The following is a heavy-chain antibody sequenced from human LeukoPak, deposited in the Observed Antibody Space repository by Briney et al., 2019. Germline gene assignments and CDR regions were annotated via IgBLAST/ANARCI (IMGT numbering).Heavy chain of an antibody. Sequence: ASVKVSCTASDYRFASYGITWVRQAPGQGLEWMGWISAYNGTTNTAQKLQGRFTMTTDTSTDTAYMELRSLRSDDTAVYYCARVERYYYSSGYYPWGQGTLVTVSS. J-gene: IGHJ5*02. CDR3: ARVERYYYSSGYYP. CDR2: ISAYNGTT. D-gene: IGHD3-22*01. V-gene: IGHV1-18*01. CDR1: DYRFASYG.